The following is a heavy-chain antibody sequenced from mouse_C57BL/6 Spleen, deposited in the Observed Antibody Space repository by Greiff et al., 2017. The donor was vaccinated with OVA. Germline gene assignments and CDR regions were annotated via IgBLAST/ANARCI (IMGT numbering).Heavy chain of an antibody. Sequence: EVQLQQSGPELVKPGASVKISCKASGYTFTDYYMNWVKQSHGKSLEWIGDINPNNGGTSYNQKFKGKATLTVDKSSSTAYMELRSLTSEDSAVYYCARRGVTETGYFDVWGTGTTVTVSS. CDR1: GYTFTDYY. J-gene: IGHJ1*03. D-gene: IGHD4-1*01. CDR3: ARRGVTETGYFDV. V-gene: IGHV1-26*01. CDR2: INPNNGGT.